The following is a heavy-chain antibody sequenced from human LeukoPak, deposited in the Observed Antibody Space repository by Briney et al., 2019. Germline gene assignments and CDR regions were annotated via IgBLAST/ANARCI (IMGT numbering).Heavy chain of an antibody. D-gene: IGHD2-2*01. CDR2: INHSGST. CDR1: GGSFSGYY. V-gene: IGHV4-34*01. Sequence: ASETLSLTCAVYGGSFSGYYWSWIRQPPGKGLEWIGEINHSGSTNYNPSLKSRVTISVDTSKNQFSLKLSSVTAADTAVYYCARVRGYCSSTSCYLEPYYFDYWGQGTLVTVSS. CDR3: ARVRGYCSSTSCYLEPYYFDY. J-gene: IGHJ4*02.